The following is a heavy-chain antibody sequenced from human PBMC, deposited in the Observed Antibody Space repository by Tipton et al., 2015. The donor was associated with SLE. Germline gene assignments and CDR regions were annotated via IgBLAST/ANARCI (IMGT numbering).Heavy chain of an antibody. V-gene: IGHV4-59*01. CDR3: ARHTGASPFDY. Sequence: GLVKPSETLSLTCTVSGVSIISYYWSWFRQPPGKRLEWVGYIYNSGTSNYNPSLRSRVTMSVDTSKNQFSLQLSSVTAADTAVYYCARHTGASPFDYWGQGTLVTVSS. J-gene: IGHJ4*01. CDR2: IYNSGTS. CDR1: GVSIISYY. D-gene: IGHD1-14*01.